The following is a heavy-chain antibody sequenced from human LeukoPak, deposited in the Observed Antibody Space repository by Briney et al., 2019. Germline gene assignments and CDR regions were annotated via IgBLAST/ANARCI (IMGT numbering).Heavy chain of an antibody. V-gene: IGHV3-21*04. Sequence: GGSLRLSCAASGFTFSSYSMNWVRQAPGKGLEWVSSISSSSSYIYYADSVKGRFTISRDNSKNTLYLQMNSLRAEDTAVYYCAKSRDRITMIVGVALDYWGQGTLVTVSS. D-gene: IGHD3-22*01. CDR3: AKSRDRITMIVGVALDY. J-gene: IGHJ4*02. CDR2: ISSSSSYI. CDR1: GFTFSSYS.